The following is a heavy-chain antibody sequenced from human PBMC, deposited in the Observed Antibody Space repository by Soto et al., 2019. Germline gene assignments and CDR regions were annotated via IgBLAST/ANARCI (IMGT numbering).Heavy chain of an antibody. D-gene: IGHD2-21*01. CDR2: ISPKGTYR. CDR1: GFTFSDYY. Sequence: GGSLRLSCATSGFTFSDYYMSWIRQAPGKGLEFVSYISPKGTYRTYADSVKGRFTISRDNAKNSLYLQVNSLRAEDTAVYYCSRGGGGGLFDLWGQGTLVTVSS. J-gene: IGHJ5*02. CDR3: SRGGGGGLFDL. V-gene: IGHV3-11*06.